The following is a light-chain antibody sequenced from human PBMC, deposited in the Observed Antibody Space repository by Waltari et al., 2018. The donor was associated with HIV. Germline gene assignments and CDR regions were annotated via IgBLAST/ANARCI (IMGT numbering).Light chain of an antibody. J-gene: IGLJ3*02. V-gene: IGLV1-51*01. CDR3: GTWDNRLSVGV. Sequence: QSVLTQPPSMSAAPGQRVTISCSGRASNFGSDFVCWYQHVPGTAPKLLIYDNTKRPSGISDRFSGSKSGTSATLAITGLQTGDEAVYYCGTWDNRLSVGVFGGGTRLTVL. CDR2: DNT. CDR1: ASNFGSDF.